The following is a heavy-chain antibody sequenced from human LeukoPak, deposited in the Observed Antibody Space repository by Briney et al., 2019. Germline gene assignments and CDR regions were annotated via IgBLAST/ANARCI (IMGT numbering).Heavy chain of an antibody. CDR3: VRDRVGATIYYYYGMDV. CDR1: GYTFTSYA. V-gene: IGHV7-4-1*02. Sequence: GASVKVSCKASGYTFTSYAMNWVRQAPGQGLEWMGWINTNTGNPTYAQGFTGRFVFSLDTSVSTAYLQISSLKAADTAVYYCVRDRVGATIYYYYGMDVWGQGTTVTVSS. J-gene: IGHJ6*02. D-gene: IGHD1-26*01. CDR2: INTNTGNP.